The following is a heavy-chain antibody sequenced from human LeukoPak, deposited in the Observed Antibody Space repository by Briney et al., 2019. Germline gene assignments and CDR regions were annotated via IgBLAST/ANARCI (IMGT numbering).Heavy chain of an antibody. CDR1: GGTFSSYA. J-gene: IGHJ4*02. CDR3: ATNYYDSSGYIG. D-gene: IGHD3-22*01. V-gene: IGHV1-69*04. Sequence: SVKVSCKASGGTFSSYAISWVRQAPGQGLEWMGRIIPIFGIANYAQKFQGRVTITADKSTSTAYMELSSLRSEDTAVYYCATNYYDSSGYIGWGQGTLVTVSS. CDR2: IIPIFGIA.